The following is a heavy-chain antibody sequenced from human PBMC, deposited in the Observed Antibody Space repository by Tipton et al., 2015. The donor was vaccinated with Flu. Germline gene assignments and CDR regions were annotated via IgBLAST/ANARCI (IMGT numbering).Heavy chain of an antibody. V-gene: IGHV4-34*01. J-gene: IGHJ4*02. Sequence: TLSLTCAVYGGSFSGYYWSWICQPPGKGLEWIGEINHSGSTNYNPSLKSRVTISVDTSKNQFSLKLSSVTAADTAVYYCARVPMRPRGYCSSTSCPPARDYWGQGTLVTVSS. CDR2: INHSGST. CDR1: GGSFSGYY. D-gene: IGHD2-2*01. CDR3: ARVPMRPRGYCSSTSCPPARDY.